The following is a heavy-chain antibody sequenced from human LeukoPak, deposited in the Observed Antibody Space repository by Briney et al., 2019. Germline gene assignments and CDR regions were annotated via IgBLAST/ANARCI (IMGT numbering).Heavy chain of an antibody. CDR1: GFIFSNYA. Sequence: PGGSLGLSCAASGFIFSNYAMTSVRRAPGKGLEWVSSIISTGGSTYYADSVKGRFTISTDNSKNTLYLQMNSLRAEDTAIYFCARGAISATGLDYWGQGTLITVSS. J-gene: IGHJ4*02. D-gene: IGHD6-13*01. V-gene: IGHV3-23*01. CDR2: IISTGGST. CDR3: ARGAISATGLDY.